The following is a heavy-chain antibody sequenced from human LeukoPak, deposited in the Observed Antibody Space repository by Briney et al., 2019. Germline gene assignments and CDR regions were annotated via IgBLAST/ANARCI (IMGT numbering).Heavy chain of an antibody. Sequence: SVKVSCKASGGTFSSYAISWVRQAPGQGLEWMGGTIPIFGTANYAQKFQGRVTITTDESTSTAYMELSSLRSEDTAVYYCASAIMTTVVNGGDYYYMDVWGKGTTVTVSS. D-gene: IGHD4-23*01. CDR2: TIPIFGTA. CDR1: GGTFSSYA. CDR3: ASAIMTTVVNGGDYYYMDV. J-gene: IGHJ6*03. V-gene: IGHV1-69*05.